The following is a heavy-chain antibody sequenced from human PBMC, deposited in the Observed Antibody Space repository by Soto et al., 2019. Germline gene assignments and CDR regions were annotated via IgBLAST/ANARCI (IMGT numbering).Heavy chain of an antibody. V-gene: IGHV3-33*01. CDR3: ATIPIYTYGLPSDY. J-gene: IGHJ4*02. D-gene: IGHD3-10*01. CDR1: GFPFRTYG. Sequence: SLRLSCVASGFPFRTYGMQWVRQAPGKGLEWVAVIWYDGSNKYLGDSVKGRFSISRDNSENTLYLEMNSLRAEDTAVYYCATIPIYTYGLPSDYWGQGVQVTVSS. CDR2: IWYDGSNK.